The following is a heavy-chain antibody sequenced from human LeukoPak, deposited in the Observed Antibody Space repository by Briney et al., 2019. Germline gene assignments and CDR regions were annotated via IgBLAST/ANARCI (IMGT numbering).Heavy chain of an antibody. J-gene: IGHJ3*02. V-gene: IGHV3-7*01. D-gene: IGHD2-2*01. Sequence: GWSLRLSCTGSGFTVSSHWMSWVRQAPGRGLEWVANIKEDGSETYYLDSVKGRFTISRDNAKNSLYLQINSLRAEDTAVYYCARIDIAVASAFILDAFGIWGQGTMVTVSS. CDR1: GFTVSSHW. CDR2: IKEDGSET. CDR3: ARIDIAVASAFILDAFGI.